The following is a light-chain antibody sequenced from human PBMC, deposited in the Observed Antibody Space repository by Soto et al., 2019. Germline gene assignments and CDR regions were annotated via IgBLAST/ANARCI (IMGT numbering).Light chain of an antibody. V-gene: IGKV1-5*03. CDR3: QQYSNLWT. J-gene: IGKJ1*01. CDR1: QTISMW. CDR2: KAS. Sequence: DIQMPQSPSTLSASVGDRVTITCRASQTISMWLAWYQQKPGKAPMLLIYKASYLESGVPSRFSGSGFGTEFTLTISSLQPDDFGTYYCQQYSNLWTFGQGTKVDIK.